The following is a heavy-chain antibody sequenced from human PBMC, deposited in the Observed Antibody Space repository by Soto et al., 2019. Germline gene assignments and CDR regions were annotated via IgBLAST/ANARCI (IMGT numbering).Heavy chain of an antibody. CDR1: SGSISSSNW. CDR3: ARGRGGGSSGLGY. J-gene: IGHJ4*02. Sequence: QVQLQESGPGLVKPSGTLSLTCAVSSGSISSSNWWSWVRQPPGKGLEWIGEIYHSGSTNYNPPLKSRVPLPVDKAKNPFSLKRSSGTAADTAVYYGARGRGGGSSGLGYWGQGTLVTVSS. V-gene: IGHV4-4*02. D-gene: IGHD1-26*01. CDR2: IYHSGST.